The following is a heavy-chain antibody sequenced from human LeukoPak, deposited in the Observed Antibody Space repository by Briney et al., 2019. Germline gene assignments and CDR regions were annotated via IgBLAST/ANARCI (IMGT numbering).Heavy chain of an antibody. CDR2: IDSDGGSA. V-gene: IGHV3-74*03. J-gene: IGHJ6*02. D-gene: IGHD2-2*01. CDR3: ARALAPAFGMDV. Sequence: GGSLRLSCAASGFTFSSYWMHWVRQVPGKRLVWVSRIDSDGGSATYADSVKGRLTISRDNAKNTLYLQMNSLRAEDTAVYYCARALAPAFGMDVWGQGTTVTVSS. CDR1: GFTFSSYW.